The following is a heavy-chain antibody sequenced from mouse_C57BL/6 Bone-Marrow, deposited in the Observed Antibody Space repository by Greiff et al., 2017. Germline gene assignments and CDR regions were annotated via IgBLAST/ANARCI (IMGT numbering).Heavy chain of an antibody. Sequence: VTLVASGPGLVQPSQSLSITCTVSGFSLTSYGVHWVRQSPGKGLEWLGVIWSGGSTDYNAAFISRLSISKDNSKRQVFFKMNSLQADDTAIYYCARTHYYGSSYTWFAYWGQGTLVTVSA. CDR2: IWSGGST. CDR1: GFSLTSYG. D-gene: IGHD1-1*01. CDR3: ARTHYYGSSYTWFAY. J-gene: IGHJ3*01. V-gene: IGHV2-2*01.